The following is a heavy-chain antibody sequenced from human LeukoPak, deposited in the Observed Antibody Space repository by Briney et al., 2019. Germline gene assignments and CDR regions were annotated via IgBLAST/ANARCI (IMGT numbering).Heavy chain of an antibody. V-gene: IGHV4-39*07. CDR3: ARDGEVLSSSWFWVDP. J-gene: IGHJ5*02. CDR1: GGSISSSSYY. CDR2: IYHSGSA. Sequence: SETLSLTCTVSGGSISSSSYYWGWIRQPPGKGLEWIGNIYHSGSAYYNPSLKSRVTISVDTSKNQFSLKLSSVAAADTAVYYCARDGEVLSSSWFWVDPWGQGTLVTVSS. D-gene: IGHD6-13*01.